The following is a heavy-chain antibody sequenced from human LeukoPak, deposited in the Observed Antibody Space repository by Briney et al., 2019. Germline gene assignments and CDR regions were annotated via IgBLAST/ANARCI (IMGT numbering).Heavy chain of an antibody. J-gene: IGHJ4*02. CDR1: GGSFSGYY. CDR3: ARPIYYGSGSYGY. V-gene: IGHV4-34*01. CDR2: INHSGST. Sequence: PSETLSLTCAVYGGSFSGYYWSWIRQPPGKGLEWIGEINHSGSTNYNPSLKSRVTISVDTSKNQFSLKLSSVTAADTAVYYCARPIYYGSGSYGYWGQGTLVTVSS. D-gene: IGHD3-10*01.